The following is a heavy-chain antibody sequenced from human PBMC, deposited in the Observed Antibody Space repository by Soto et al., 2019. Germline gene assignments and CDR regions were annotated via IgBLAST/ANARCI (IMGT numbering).Heavy chain of an antibody. Sequence: GASVKASCKSSGYTITNYDINWVRQATGQGLEWMGWMNPNSANTGYAQKFQGRVTMTRSTSINTAYLELSSLRSEDTAVYYCARGATGRGAFDVWGQGTMVTV. D-gene: IGHD1-26*01. CDR1: GYTITNYD. CDR3: ARGATGRGAFDV. J-gene: IGHJ3*01. CDR2: MNPNSANT. V-gene: IGHV1-8*01.